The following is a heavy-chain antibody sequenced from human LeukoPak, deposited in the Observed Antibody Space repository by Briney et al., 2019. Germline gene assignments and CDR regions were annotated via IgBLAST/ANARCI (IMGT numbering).Heavy chain of an antibody. D-gene: IGHD2-21*02. J-gene: IGHJ4*02. Sequence: SGGSLRLSCAASGFTFSSYAMSWVRQAPGKGLEWVSAISGSGGSTYYADSVKGRFTISRDNSKNTLYLQMNSLRAEDTAVYYCAKDLEYCGDCRGFFDYWGQGTLVTVSS. V-gene: IGHV3-23*01. CDR1: GFTFSSYA. CDR3: AKDLEYCGDCRGFFDY. CDR2: ISGSGGST.